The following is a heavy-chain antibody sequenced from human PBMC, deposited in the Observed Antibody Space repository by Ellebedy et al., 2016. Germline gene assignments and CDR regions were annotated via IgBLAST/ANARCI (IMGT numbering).Heavy chain of an antibody. Sequence: GESLKISXAASGFTFDDYAMHWVRQAPGKGLEWVSLISWDGGSTYYADSVKGRFTISRDNSKNSLYLQMNSLRAEDAALYYCAKGGYDSQFYYYGMDVWGQGTTVTVSS. V-gene: IGHV3-43D*03. D-gene: IGHD5-12*01. J-gene: IGHJ6*02. CDR3: AKGGYDSQFYYYGMDV. CDR2: ISWDGGST. CDR1: GFTFDDYA.